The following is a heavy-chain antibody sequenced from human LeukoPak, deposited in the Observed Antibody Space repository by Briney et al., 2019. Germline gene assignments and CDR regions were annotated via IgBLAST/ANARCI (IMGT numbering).Heavy chain of an antibody. V-gene: IGHV1-46*01. Sequence: ASVKVSCKASGYTFTSYYMHWVRQAPGQGLEWMGIINPSGGSTSYAQKFQGRVTMTRDTSTSTVYMELSSLRSEDTAVYYCAKDSVILPPASDWFDPWGQGTLDTVSS. D-gene: IGHD2-2*01. CDR1: GYTFTSYY. CDR2: INPSGGST. J-gene: IGHJ5*02. CDR3: AKDSVILPPASDWFDP.